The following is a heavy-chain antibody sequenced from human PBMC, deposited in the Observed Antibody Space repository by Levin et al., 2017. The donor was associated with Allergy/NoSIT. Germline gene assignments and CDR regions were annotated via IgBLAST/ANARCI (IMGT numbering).Heavy chain of an antibody. Sequence: GESLKISCAASGFTFSSYAMSWVRQAPGKGLEWVSSISGSGGNTYYADSVKGRFTISRDNSKNTLYLQMNSLRGEDTAIYYCAKWGEAREYYFGYWGQGTLVTVSS. J-gene: IGHJ4*02. V-gene: IGHV3-23*01. D-gene: IGHD3-10*01. CDR3: AKWGEAREYYFGY. CDR1: GFTFSSYA. CDR2: ISGSGGNT.